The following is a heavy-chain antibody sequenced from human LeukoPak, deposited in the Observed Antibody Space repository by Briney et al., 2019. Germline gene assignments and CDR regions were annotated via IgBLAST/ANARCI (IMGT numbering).Heavy chain of an antibody. CDR2: IIPILGIA. D-gene: IGHD1-1*01. J-gene: IGHJ5*02. V-gene: IGHV1-69*04. CDR1: GGTFSSYA. CDR3: ARDGLQTRYSWNDEGRKNWFDP. Sequence: SVKVSCKASGGTFSSYAISWVRQAPGQGLEWMGRIIPILGIANYAQKFQGRVTITADKSTSTAYMELSSLRSEDTAVYYCARDGLQTRYSWNDEGRKNWFDPWGQGTLVTVSS.